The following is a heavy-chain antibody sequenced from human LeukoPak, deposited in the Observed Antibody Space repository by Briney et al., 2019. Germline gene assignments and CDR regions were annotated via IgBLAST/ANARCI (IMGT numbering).Heavy chain of an antibody. CDR3: ARDADYGESLCHY. D-gene: IGHD4-17*01. CDR2: ISYDGSNK. J-gene: IGHJ4*02. Sequence: GGSLRLSCAASGFTFSSYAMHWVRQAPGKGLEWVAVISYDGSNKYYADSVKGRFTISRDNSKNTLYLQMNGLRDEDTAVYYCARDADYGESLCHYWGQGTLVTVST. CDR1: GFTFSSYA. V-gene: IGHV3-30-3*01.